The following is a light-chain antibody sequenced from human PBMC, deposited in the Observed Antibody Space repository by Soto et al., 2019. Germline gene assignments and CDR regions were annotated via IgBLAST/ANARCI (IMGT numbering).Light chain of an antibody. Sequence: QSALTQPASVSGSPGQSIAISCTGTSNDIGAYRFVSWYQQHPGKAPKLIIYDVNSRPSGVSDRFSGSKSGNTASLAISGLQDDYESDYYCSSYTRSTTLVFGGGTKLTVL. CDR2: DVN. J-gene: IGLJ2*01. CDR3: SSYTRSTTLV. CDR1: SNDIGAYRF. V-gene: IGLV2-14*01.